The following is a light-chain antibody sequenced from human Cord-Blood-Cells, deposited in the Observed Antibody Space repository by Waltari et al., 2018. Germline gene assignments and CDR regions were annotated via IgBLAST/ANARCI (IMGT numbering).Light chain of an antibody. CDR2: DND. J-gene: IGLJ1*01. CDR1: SSNIGNNY. V-gene: IGLV1-51*01. Sequence: QSVFTQPPSVSAAPGQKVTISCSGSSSNIGNNYVSWYQQLPGTAPKLLIYDNDERPSGIPDRFSGSKSGTSATLGITGLQTGDEADYYCGTWDSSLSAYVFGTGTKVTVL. CDR3: GTWDSSLSAYV.